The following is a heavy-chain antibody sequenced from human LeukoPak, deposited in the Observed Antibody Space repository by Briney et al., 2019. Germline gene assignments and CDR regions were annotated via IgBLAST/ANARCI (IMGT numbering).Heavy chain of an antibody. J-gene: IGHJ6*03. V-gene: IGHV1-69*13. D-gene: IGHD2-2*01. CDR2: IIPIFGTA. CDR3: ASDIVVVPAAMRANYYYYYMDV. Sequence: GASVKVSCKASGGTFSSYAISWVRQAPGQGLEWMGGIIPIFGTANYAQKFQGRVTITADESTSTAYMELSSLRSEDTAVYYCASDIVVVPAAMRANYYYYYMDVWGNGTTVTISS. CDR1: GGTFSSYA.